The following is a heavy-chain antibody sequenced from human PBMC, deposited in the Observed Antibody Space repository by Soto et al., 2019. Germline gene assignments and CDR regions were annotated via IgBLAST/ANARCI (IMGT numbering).Heavy chain of an antibody. CDR1: GGSISSGGYY. Sequence: LSETLSLTCSVSGGSISSGGYYWSWIRQHPGKGLEWIGYIYYSGSTYYNPSLKSRVTISVDTSKNQFSLKLSSVTAADTAVYYCACFPDYGDYSYWGQGTLVTVSS. J-gene: IGHJ4*02. CDR3: ACFPDYGDYSY. V-gene: IGHV4-31*03. CDR2: IYYSGST. D-gene: IGHD4-17*01.